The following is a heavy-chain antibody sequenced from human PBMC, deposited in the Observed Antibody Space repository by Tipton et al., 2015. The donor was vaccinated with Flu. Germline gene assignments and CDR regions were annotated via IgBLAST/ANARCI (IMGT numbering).Heavy chain of an antibody. J-gene: IGHJ5*02. D-gene: IGHD5-24*01. CDR1: GGSISSSSYY. CDR2: INHSGST. V-gene: IGHV4-39*07. Sequence: LRLSCTVSGGSISSSSYYWGWIRQPPGKGLEWIGEINHSGSTNYNPSLKSRVTISVDTSKNQFSLKLSSVTAADTAVYYCARVEWFDPWGQGTLVTVSS. CDR3: ARVEWFDP.